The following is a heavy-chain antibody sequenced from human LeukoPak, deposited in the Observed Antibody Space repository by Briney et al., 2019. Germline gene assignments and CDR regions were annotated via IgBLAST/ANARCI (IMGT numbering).Heavy chain of an antibody. CDR3: ASPYDSSGPLDAFDI. CDR2: ISSSGSTI. Sequence: PGGSLRLSCAASGFTFSDYYMSWIRQAPGKGLEWVSYISSSGSTIYYADSVKGRFTISRDNAKNSLYLQMNSLRAEDTAVYYCASPYDSSGPLDAFDIWGQGTMVTVSS. V-gene: IGHV3-11*01. CDR1: GFTFSDYY. J-gene: IGHJ3*02. D-gene: IGHD3-22*01.